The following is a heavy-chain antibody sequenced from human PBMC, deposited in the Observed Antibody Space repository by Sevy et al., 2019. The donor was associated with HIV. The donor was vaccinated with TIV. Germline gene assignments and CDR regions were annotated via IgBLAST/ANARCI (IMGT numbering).Heavy chain of an antibody. CDR3: AKDDAAYSSAWTFPDY. CDR2: IWYDASKK. V-gene: IGHV3-33*06. Sequence: GGSLRLSCAASGVTFNIYGMHWVRQAPGKGLEWVAVIWYDASKKYHADTVKGRFIISRDNSKNTLYLQMNSLRAEDSAVYYCAKDDAAYSSAWTFPDYWGQGNLVTVSS. J-gene: IGHJ4*02. CDR1: GVTFNIYG. D-gene: IGHD6-19*01.